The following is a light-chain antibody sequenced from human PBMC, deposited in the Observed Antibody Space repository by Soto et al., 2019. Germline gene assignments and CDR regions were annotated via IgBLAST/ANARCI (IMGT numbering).Light chain of an antibody. CDR1: QSISSN. J-gene: IGKJ1*01. CDR3: HQYGSSPWT. Sequence: EIVMTQSPATLSVSTGERATLSCRASQSISSNLAWYQQKPGQAPRLLFFGASNRATGIPDRFSGSGSGTDFTLTISRLEPEDFAVYYCHQYGSSPWTLGQGTKVDIK. CDR2: GAS. V-gene: IGKV3-20*01.